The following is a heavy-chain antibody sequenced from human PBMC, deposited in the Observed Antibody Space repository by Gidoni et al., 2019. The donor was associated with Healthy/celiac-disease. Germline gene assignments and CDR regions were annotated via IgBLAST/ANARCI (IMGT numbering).Heavy chain of an antibody. J-gene: IGHJ4*02. Sequence: QVQLQESCPGLLKPSQTLSLTCTVSGCSISSGSYYWSWIRQHAGKGLEWIGRIYNSGSTNYNPSLKSRVTISVDTSKNQFSLKLSSVTAADTAVYYCARGRRWLQGSFDYWGQGTLVTVSS. V-gene: IGHV4-61*02. CDR3: ARGRRWLQGSFDY. D-gene: IGHD5-12*01. CDR2: IYNSGST. CDR1: GCSISSGSYY.